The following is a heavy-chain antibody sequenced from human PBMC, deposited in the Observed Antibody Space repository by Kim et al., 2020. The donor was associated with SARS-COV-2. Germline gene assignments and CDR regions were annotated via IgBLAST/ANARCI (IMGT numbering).Heavy chain of an antibody. V-gene: IGHV3-21*01. CDR1: GFTFSSYS. J-gene: IGHJ6*02. D-gene: IGHD2-2*01. Sequence: GGSLRLSCAASGFTFSSYSMNWVRQAPGKGLEWVSSISSSSSYIYYADSVKGRFTISRDNAKNSLYLQMNSLRAEDTAVYYCVPIVVVPAAQRGGNYYYGMDVWGQGTTLTVSS. CDR3: VPIVVVPAAQRGGNYYYGMDV. CDR2: ISSSSSYI.